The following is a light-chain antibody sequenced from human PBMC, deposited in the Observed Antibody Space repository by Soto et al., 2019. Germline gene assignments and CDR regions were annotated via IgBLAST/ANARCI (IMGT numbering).Light chain of an antibody. CDR3: QQYGSLSWT. J-gene: IGKJ1*01. Sequence: DIVLTQSPGALSLSPGERATLSCRASQSVSSNYLAWYQQKPGQAPRLLIHGASTRATGVPDRFSGSGSGTDFTLTISRLEPEDFAVYHCQQYGSLSWTFGQGTKVDIX. CDR2: GAS. V-gene: IGKV3-20*01. CDR1: QSVSSNY.